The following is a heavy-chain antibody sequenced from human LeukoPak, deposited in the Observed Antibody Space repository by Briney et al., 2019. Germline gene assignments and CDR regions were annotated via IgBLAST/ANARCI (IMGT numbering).Heavy chain of an antibody. CDR3: ARDRYCSSTSCYDLGGLDV. CDR1: GGSISSGAYY. Sequence: KPSQTLSLTCTVSGGSISSGAYYWSRIRQHPGKGLEWIGYIYHSGSTYYNPSLKSRLAISVDTSENQFSLRLSSVTAADTAVYYCARDRYCSSTSCYDLGGLDVWGQGTTVTVSS. D-gene: IGHD2-2*01. J-gene: IGHJ6*02. CDR2: IYHSGST. V-gene: IGHV4-31*03.